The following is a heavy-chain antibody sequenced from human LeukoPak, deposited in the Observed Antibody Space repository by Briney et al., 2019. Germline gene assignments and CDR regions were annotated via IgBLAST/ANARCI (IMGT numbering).Heavy chain of an antibody. CDR1: GYSFTSYW. CDR2: IYPGDSDT. D-gene: IGHD1-26*01. Sequence: GESLKISCKGSGYSFTSYWIGWVRQMPGKGLEWMGIIYPGDSDTRYSPSFQGQVTISADKSISTAYLQWSSLKASDTAMYYCARHSGSYGGGVDYFDYWGQGTLVTVSS. J-gene: IGHJ4*02. V-gene: IGHV5-51*01. CDR3: ARHSGSYGGGVDYFDY.